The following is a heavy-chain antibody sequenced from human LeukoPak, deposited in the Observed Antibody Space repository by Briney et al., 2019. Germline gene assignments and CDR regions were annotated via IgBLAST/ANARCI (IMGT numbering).Heavy chain of an antibody. J-gene: IGHJ4*02. D-gene: IGHD1-26*01. Sequence: GGSLRLSCAVSGFTFSRYGMIWARQAPGKGLEWVSYMTGSGETIYYADSVKGRFTISRDNANNSLYLQMNSLRVEDTAVYYCARDREGDFDYWGQGTLATVSS. CDR3: ARDREGDFDY. CDR1: GFTFSRYG. V-gene: IGHV3-48*01. CDR2: MTGSGETI.